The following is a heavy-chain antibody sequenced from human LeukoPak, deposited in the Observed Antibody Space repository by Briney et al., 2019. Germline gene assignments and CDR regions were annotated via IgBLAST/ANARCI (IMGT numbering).Heavy chain of an antibody. V-gene: IGHV1-46*01. J-gene: IGHJ4*02. CDR2: INPSGGST. CDR1: GGTFSSYA. D-gene: IGHD3-22*01. Sequence: ASVKVSCKASGGTFSSYAISWVRQAPGQGLEWMGIINPSGGSTSYAQKFQGRVTMTRDTSISTAYMELSRLRSDDTAVYYCARDERYDSSGYPFDYWGQGTLVTVSS. CDR3: ARDERYDSSGYPFDY.